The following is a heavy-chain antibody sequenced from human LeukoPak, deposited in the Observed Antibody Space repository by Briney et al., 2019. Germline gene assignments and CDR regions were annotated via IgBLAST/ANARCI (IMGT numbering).Heavy chain of an antibody. D-gene: IGHD6-13*01. CDR2: ISGSGGST. CDR1: GFTFSSYA. V-gene: IGHV3-23*01. J-gene: IGHJ5*02. CDR3: AKDNYHSSSFLNWFDP. Sequence: PGGSLRLSCAASGFTFSSYAMSWVRQAPGKGLEWVSAISGSGGSTYYADSVKGRFTISRDNSKNTLYLQMNSLRAEDTAVYYCAKDNYHSSSFLNWFDPWGQGTLVTVSS.